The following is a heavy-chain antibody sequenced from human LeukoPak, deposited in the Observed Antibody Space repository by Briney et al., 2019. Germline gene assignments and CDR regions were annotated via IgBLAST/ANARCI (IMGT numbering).Heavy chain of an antibody. CDR3: ATIGMDV. Sequence: SETLSLTCAVYGGSFSGYYWSWIRQPPGMGLEWIGEINHSGSTNYNPSLKSRVTISVDTSKNQFSLKLSSVTAADTAVYYCATIGMDVWGQGTTVTVSS. CDR2: INHSGST. J-gene: IGHJ6*02. V-gene: IGHV4-34*01. CDR1: GGSFSGYY.